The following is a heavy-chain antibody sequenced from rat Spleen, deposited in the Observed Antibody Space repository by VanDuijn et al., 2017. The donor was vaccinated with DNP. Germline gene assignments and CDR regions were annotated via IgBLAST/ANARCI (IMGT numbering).Heavy chain of an antibody. Sequence: EVQLVETGGGLVQPGRSLKLSCVASGFTFSSYWMYWTRQVPGKGLDWVSSITPSGRTNFYSDSVKGRFTISRDYARSTLYLQMDSLRSEDTATYYCATGGAGAYWGQGTLVTVSS. J-gene: IGHJ3*01. CDR2: ITPSGRTN. D-gene: IGHD4-1*01. CDR3: ATGGAGAY. CDR1: GFTFSSYW. V-gene: IGHV5-58*01.